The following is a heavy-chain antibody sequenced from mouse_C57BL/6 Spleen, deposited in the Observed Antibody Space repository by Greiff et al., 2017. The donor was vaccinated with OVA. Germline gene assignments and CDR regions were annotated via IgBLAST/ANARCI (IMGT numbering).Heavy chain of an antibody. CDR1: GFTFSDYG. V-gene: IGHV5-17*01. CDR2: ISSGSSTI. J-gene: IGHJ1*03. Sequence: EVQLQESGGGLVKPGGSLKLSCAASGFTFSDYGMHWVRQAPEKGLEWVAYISSGSSTIYYADTVKGRFTISRDNAKNTLFLQMTSLRSEDTAMYYCARNNYGIDWYFDVWGTGTTVTVSS. D-gene: IGHD1-1*01. CDR3: ARNNYGIDWYFDV.